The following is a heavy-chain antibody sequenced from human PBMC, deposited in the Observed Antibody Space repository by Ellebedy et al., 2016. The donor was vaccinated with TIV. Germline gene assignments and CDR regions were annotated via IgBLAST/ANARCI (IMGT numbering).Heavy chain of an antibody. CDR2: INPSGGDT. CDR1: GYTFTSYS. Sequence: ASVKVSCKASGYTFTSYSMYWVRQAPGQGLEWMGIINPSGGDTNYAQRFQGRVTMTRDTSTSTVYMELSSLRSEDTAVYYCARGDKYYYESSGYYYTYWGQGTLVTVSS. V-gene: IGHV1-46*01. D-gene: IGHD3-22*01. J-gene: IGHJ4*02. CDR3: ARGDKYYYESSGYYYTY.